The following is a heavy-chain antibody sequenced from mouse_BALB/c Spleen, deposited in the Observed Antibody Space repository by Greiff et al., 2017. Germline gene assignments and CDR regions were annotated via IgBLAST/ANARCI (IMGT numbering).Heavy chain of an antibody. V-gene: IGHV5-17*02. CDR2: ISSGSSTI. J-gene: IGHJ2*01. CDR1: GFTFSSFG. CDR3: AREKFKYYFDY. Sequence: EVQLVESGGGLVQPGGSRKLSCAASGFTFSSFGMHWVRQAPEKGLEWVAYISSGSSTIYYADTVKGRFTISRDNPKNTLFLQMTSLRSEDTAMYYCAREKFKYYFDYWGQGTTLTVSS.